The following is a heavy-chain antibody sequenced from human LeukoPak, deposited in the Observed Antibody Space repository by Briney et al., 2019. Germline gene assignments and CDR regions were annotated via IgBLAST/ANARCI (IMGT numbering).Heavy chain of an antibody. CDR2: IYDSGST. V-gene: IGHV4-61*01. CDR1: GGSVSSGRYY. Sequence: PSETLSLTCTVSGGSVSSGRYYWSWIRQPPGKGLEWIGYIYDSGSTNYNPSLKSRVTISVDTSKNQFSLKLSSVTAADTAVYYCARSSGWSQPMDYWGQGTLVTVSS. CDR3: ARSSGWSQPMDY. J-gene: IGHJ4*02. D-gene: IGHD6-19*01.